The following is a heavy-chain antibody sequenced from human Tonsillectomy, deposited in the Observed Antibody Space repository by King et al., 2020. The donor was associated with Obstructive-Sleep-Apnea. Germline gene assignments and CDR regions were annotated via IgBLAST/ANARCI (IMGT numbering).Heavy chain of an antibody. J-gene: IGHJ3*02. D-gene: IGHD6-19*01. Sequence: VQLVESGGGLVQPGGSLRLSCAASGFTFSSYAISWVRQAPGKGLEWVSAIGGSGSSTYYADSVKGRLTISRDNSKNTLYLQMNSLRAEDTALYYCAKEQSTVGGNGAFDIWGQGTMVTVSS. CDR1: GFTFSSYA. CDR2: IGGSGSST. V-gene: IGHV3-23*04. CDR3: AKEQSTVGGNGAFDI.